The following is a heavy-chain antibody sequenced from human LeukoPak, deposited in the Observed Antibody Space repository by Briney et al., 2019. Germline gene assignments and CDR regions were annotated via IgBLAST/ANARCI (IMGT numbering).Heavy chain of an antibody. V-gene: IGHV3-13*01. CDR3: ARGYSSSSWHWFDP. Sequence: GGSLRLSCAAFGFTFSSYDMHWVRQATGKGLEWVAAIGTAGDTYYPGSVKGRFTISRENAKNSLYLQMNSLRAGDMAVYYCARGYSSSSWHWFDPWGQGTLVTVSS. J-gene: IGHJ5*02. D-gene: IGHD6-6*01. CDR2: IGTAGDT. CDR1: GFTFSSYD.